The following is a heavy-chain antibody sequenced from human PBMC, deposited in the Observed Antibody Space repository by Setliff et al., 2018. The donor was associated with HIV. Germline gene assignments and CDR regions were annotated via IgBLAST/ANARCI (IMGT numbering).Heavy chain of an antibody. Sequence: ASVKVSCKASGYTFSDYGISWVRQAPGQGLEWMGWISAHNGRINYAQKFQGRVTMTTDRSTSTAYMELRSLRSDDTAVYYCARAKAVGGVVITGGLDVWGQGTTVTVSS. CDR2: ISAHNGRI. CDR3: ARAKAVGGVVITGGLDV. CDR1: GYTFSDYG. J-gene: IGHJ6*02. V-gene: IGHV1-18*01. D-gene: IGHD3-16*01.